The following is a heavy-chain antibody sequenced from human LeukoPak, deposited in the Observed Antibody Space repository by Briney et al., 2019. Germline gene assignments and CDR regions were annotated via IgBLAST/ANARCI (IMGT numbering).Heavy chain of an antibody. CDR1: GYTFNSDG. Sequence: ASVKVSCKASGYTFNSDGISWVRQAPRQGREWLGWISAYNGNANYAERLQGRVAMTTDKSTRTAYMALRSRRSDDTAGYYCARSRARYDFWSGYYNHYYYYYYMDVWGKGTTVTVSS. V-gene: IGHV1-18*01. CDR3: ARSRARYDFWSGYYNHYYYYYYMDV. D-gene: IGHD3-3*01. CDR2: ISAYNGNA. J-gene: IGHJ6*03.